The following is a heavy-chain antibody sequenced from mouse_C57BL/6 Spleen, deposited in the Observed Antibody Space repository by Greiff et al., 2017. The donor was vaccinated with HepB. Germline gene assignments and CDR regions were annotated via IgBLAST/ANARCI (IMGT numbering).Heavy chain of an antibody. CDR1: GYTFTSYW. D-gene: IGHD1-1*01. V-gene: IGHV1-61*01. CDR2: IYPSDSET. J-gene: IGHJ4*01. CDR3: ARTVVAEAMDY. Sequence: QVQLQQPGAELVRPGSSVKLSCKASGYTFTSYWMDWVKQRPGQGLEWIGNIYPSDSETHYNQKFKDKATLTVDKSSSTAYMQLSSLTSEDSAVYYCARTVVAEAMDYWGQGTSVTVSS.